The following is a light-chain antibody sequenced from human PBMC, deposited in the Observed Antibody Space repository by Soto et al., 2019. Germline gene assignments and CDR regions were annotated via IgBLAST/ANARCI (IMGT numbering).Light chain of an antibody. Sequence: QSALTQPASVSGSPGQSITISCTGTSSDVGGYNYVSWYQQHPGKAPKLLIYDISNRPSGVAYRFSGSKSGNTASLTIPGPEAEDEADYYCSSYTSSSPLVFGGGIKVTVL. CDR1: SSDVGGYNY. CDR2: DIS. V-gene: IGLV2-14*01. CDR3: SSYTSSSPLV. J-gene: IGLJ2*01.